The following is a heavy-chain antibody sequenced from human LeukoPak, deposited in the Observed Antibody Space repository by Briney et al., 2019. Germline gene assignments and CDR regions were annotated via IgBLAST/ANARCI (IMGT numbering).Heavy chain of an antibody. CDR2: IRYDESNK. J-gene: IGHJ4*02. V-gene: IGHV3-30*02. CDR3: AKDSESYSGSSTPNY. CDR1: GFTFSIYG. D-gene: IGHD1-26*01. Sequence: GGSLRLSCAASGFTFSIYGMHWVRRAPGKGLEWVAFIRYDESNKYYADSVKGRFTISRDNSKNTVYLQMSSLRAEDTAVYYCAKDSESYSGSSTPNYWGQGTLVTVSS.